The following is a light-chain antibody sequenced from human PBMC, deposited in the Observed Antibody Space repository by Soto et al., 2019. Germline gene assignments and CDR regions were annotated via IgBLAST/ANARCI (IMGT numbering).Light chain of an antibody. Sequence: EIVLTQSPATLSLSPGERATLSCRASQSVSSYLAWYQQKPGQAPRLLIYDASNRATGIPARFSGSGSGTDFTLTISSLEPEDFAVYYCQQRSKWPTCGQGTKV. CDR1: QSVSSY. CDR3: QQRSKWPT. J-gene: IGKJ1*01. CDR2: DAS. V-gene: IGKV3-11*01.